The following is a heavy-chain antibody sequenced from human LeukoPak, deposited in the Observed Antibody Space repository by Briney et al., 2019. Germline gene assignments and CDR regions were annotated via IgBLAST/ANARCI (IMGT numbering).Heavy chain of an antibody. V-gene: IGHV4-59*13. Sequence: ASETLSLTCTVSGGSISRYYWSWIRQPPGKGLEWIGYIHYSGSTNSNLSLKSRVSISVDTSKNQFSLKLSSVAAADTAVYYCARTGSTVTMLYPFDHWGQGTLVTVSS. CDR2: IHYSGST. CDR1: GGSISRYY. CDR3: ARTGSTVTMLYPFDH. J-gene: IGHJ4*02. D-gene: IGHD4-17*01.